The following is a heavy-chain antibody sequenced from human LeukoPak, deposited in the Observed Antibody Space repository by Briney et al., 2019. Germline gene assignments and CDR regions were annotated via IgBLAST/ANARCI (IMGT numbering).Heavy chain of an antibody. CDR1: GGSISSYY. D-gene: IGHD2-15*01. CDR3: ARVVKRTKYDY. J-gene: IGHJ4*02. V-gene: IGHV4-59*08. CDR2: IYYSGST. Sequence: SETLSLTCTVSGGSISSYYWSWIRQPPEKGLEWIGYIYYSGSTNYNPSLKSRVTLSVDTSKNQFSLRLSSVTAADTAVYHCARVVKRTKYDYWGQGTLVTVSS.